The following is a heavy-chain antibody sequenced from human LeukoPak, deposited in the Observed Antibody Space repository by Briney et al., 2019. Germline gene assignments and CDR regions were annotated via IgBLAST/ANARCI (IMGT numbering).Heavy chain of an antibody. V-gene: IGHV3-7*03. D-gene: IGHD3-16*02. CDR3: ARDGSTTADYDYVWGCYRYRDYFDY. CDR2: IKQDGSEK. CDR1: GFTFSSYW. J-gene: IGHJ4*02. Sequence: GGSLRLSCAASGFTFSSYWMSWVRQAPGKGLEWVANIKQDGSEKYYVDSVKGRFTISRDNAKNSLYLQMNSLRAEDTAVYYCARDGSTTADYDYVWGCYRYRDYFDYWGQGTLVTVSS.